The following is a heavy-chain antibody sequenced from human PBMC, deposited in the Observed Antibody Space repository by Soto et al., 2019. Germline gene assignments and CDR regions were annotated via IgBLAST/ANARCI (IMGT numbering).Heavy chain of an antibody. J-gene: IGHJ5*02. CDR1: GYTFSNYG. CDR3: ARVVTGAEDWFGP. V-gene: IGHV1-18*01. CDR2: ISLYSDGT. D-gene: IGHD2-2*01. Sequence: ASVKVSCKTSGYTFSNYGITWVRQAPGQPLEWPGWISLYSDGTNYAQKFQGRVSMNTDTSTTTAYMELRSLRSDDTAVYYCARVVTGAEDWFGPWGQGNLVTVSS.